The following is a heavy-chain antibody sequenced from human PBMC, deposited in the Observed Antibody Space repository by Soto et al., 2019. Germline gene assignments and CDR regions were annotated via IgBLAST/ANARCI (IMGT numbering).Heavy chain of an antibody. CDR2: IWYDGSNK. J-gene: IGHJ6*02. V-gene: IGHV3-33*01. Sequence: QVQLVESGGGVVQPGRSLRLSCAASGFTFSSYGMHWVRQAPGKGLEWVAVIWYDGSNKYYADSVKGRFTISRDNSKNTLYLQMTSLRAEDTAVYYCARDPVYGEGGYYYGMDVWGQGTTVTVSS. CDR3: ARDPVYGEGGYYYGMDV. D-gene: IGHD4-17*01. CDR1: GFTFSSYG.